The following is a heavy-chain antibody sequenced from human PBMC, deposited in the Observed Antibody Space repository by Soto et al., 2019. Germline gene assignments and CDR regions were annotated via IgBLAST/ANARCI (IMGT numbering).Heavy chain of an antibody. CDR2: IYYTGGT. J-gene: IGHJ5*02. Sequence: SETLSLTCTVSGGSISSSDYYWSWIRQPPGKGLEWIGYIYYTGGTSYNPSFKSRVSMSVDTSKNQFSLRLSSVTAEDTAVYYCARDLGGSNWFDPWGQGTLVTVSS. CDR1: GGSISSSDYY. V-gene: IGHV4-30-4*01. D-gene: IGHD3-16*01. CDR3: ARDLGGSNWFDP.